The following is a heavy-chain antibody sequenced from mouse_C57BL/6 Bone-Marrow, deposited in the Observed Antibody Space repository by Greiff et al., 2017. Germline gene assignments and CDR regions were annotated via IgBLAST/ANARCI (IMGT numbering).Heavy chain of an antibody. D-gene: IGHD1-1*01. J-gene: IGHJ4*01. CDR1: GYTFTSYW. CDR2: IYPSDSET. V-gene: IGHV1-61*01. CDR3: ARKEVGSSYDYYAMDY. Sequence: QVQLQQPGAELVRPGSSVKLSCKASGYTFTSYWMDWVKQRPGQGLEWIGNIYPSDSETHYNQKFKDKATLTVDKSSSTAYMQLSSLTSEDSAVYYCARKEVGSSYDYYAMDYWGQGTSVTVSS.